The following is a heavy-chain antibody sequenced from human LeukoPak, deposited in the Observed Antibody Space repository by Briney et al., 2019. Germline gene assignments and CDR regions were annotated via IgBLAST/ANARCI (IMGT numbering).Heavy chain of an antibody. J-gene: IGHJ5*02. Sequence: SETLSLTCTVSGGSISSYYWSWIRQPPGKGLEWIGYIYYSGSTNYNPSLKSRVTISVDTSKNQFSLKLSSVTAADTAVYYCARGDYDFWSGYYRNWFDPWGQGTLVTVSS. CDR2: IYYSGST. CDR3: ARGDYDFWSGYYRNWFDP. D-gene: IGHD3-3*01. CDR1: GGSISSYY. V-gene: IGHV4-59*01.